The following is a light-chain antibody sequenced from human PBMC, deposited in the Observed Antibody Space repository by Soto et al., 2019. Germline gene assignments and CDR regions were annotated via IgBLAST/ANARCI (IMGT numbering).Light chain of an antibody. Sequence: IQMTQSPSALSASVGDRVTITCWASQSVNQWVAWYQQKPGKAPKLLIFDASNIKSGVPSRFSGSGFGTEFTLAISSLQPDDFATYFCQHYHSFSPTFGQGTKVEIK. CDR3: QHYHSFSPT. CDR2: DAS. CDR1: QSVNQW. J-gene: IGKJ1*01. V-gene: IGKV1-5*01.